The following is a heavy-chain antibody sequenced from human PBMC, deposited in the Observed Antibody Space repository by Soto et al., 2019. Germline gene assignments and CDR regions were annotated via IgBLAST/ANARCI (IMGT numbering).Heavy chain of an antibody. Sequence: PGGSLRLSCAASGFTFSSYSMNWVRQAPGKGLERVSYISSSSSTIYYADSVKGRFTISRDNAKNSLYLQMNSLRDEDTAVYYCARDIDILTHSYYYGMDVWGQGTTVTVSS. V-gene: IGHV3-48*02. J-gene: IGHJ6*02. CDR3: ARDIDILTHSYYYGMDV. CDR1: GFTFSSYS. D-gene: IGHD3-9*01. CDR2: ISSSSSTI.